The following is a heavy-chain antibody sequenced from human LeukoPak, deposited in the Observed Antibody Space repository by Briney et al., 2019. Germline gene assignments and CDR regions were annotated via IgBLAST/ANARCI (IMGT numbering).Heavy chain of an antibody. J-gene: IGHJ4*02. D-gene: IGHD3-22*01. V-gene: IGHV1-2*02. Sequence: ASVKVSCKASGYTFSGYYMHWVRQAPGQWLEWVGWINPNSGATNYAQTLQGRVTMTRDTSISIVYMELSRLRTDDTAVYYCARALRYDDSSGYYAYWGQGTLVTVSS. CDR1: GYTFSGYY. CDR2: INPNSGAT. CDR3: ARALRYDDSSGYYAY.